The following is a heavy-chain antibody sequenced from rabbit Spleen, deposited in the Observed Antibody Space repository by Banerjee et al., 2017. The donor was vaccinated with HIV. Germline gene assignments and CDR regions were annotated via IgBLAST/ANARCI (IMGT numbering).Heavy chain of an antibody. V-gene: IGHV1S40*01. CDR2: IASDSITT. J-gene: IGHJ4*01. Sequence: QSLEESGGGLVTPGGSLTLSCKASGFTLSSYWMWWVRQAPGKGLEWIARIASDSITTAYANWAKGRFTISRTSSTTVTLRMTSLTAADTATYFCARDLVGVIGWNFYLWGPGTLVTVS. D-gene: IGHD1-1*01. CDR1: GFTLSSYW. CDR3: ARDLVGVIGWNFYL.